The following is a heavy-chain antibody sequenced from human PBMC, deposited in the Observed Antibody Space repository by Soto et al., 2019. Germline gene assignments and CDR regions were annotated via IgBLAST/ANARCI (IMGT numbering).Heavy chain of an antibody. D-gene: IGHD3-22*01. V-gene: IGHV5-10-1*01. CDR3: ARQIYDSDTGPNFQYYFDS. J-gene: IGHJ4*02. Sequence: GESLKISCMGSVYGFAGYWITWVRQKPGEGLEWMGRIDPSDSQTYYSPSFRGHVTISATKSITTVFLQWSSLRASDTAMYYCARQIYDSDTGPNFQYYFDSWGKGPPVTVSP. CDR2: IDPSDSQT. CDR1: VYGFAGYW.